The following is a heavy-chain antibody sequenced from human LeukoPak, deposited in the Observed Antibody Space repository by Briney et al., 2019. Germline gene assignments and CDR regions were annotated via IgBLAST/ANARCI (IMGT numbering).Heavy chain of an antibody. CDR3: ARTRGSYYDSSGSLDY. CDR2: ISAYNGNT. V-gene: IGHV1-18*01. J-gene: IGHJ4*02. D-gene: IGHD3-22*01. CDR1: GYTFTSYG. Sequence: ASVKVSCKASGYTFTSYGISWVRQAPGQGLEWIGWISAYNGNTNYAQKLQGRVTMTTDTSTSTAYMELRSLRSDDTAVYYCARTRGSYYDSSGSLDYWGQGTLVTVSS.